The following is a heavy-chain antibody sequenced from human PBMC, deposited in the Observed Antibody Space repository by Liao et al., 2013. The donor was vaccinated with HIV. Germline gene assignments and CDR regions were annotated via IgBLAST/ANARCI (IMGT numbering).Heavy chain of an antibody. D-gene: IGHD2-8*01. J-gene: IGHJ4*02. V-gene: IGHV4-34*02. CDR2: INHSGSI. CDR3: ARGDPTCINDVCYWAFDH. CDR1: GTSFSGYY. Sequence: QVVLEQWGARLLKPSETLSLTCGVSGTSFSGYYWSWIRQSPGKGLEWIGEINHSGSINYNPSLKSRVTMSGDASENHFSLKLTSVTAADTAVYYCARGDPTCINDVCYWAFDHWGQGIQVIVSS.